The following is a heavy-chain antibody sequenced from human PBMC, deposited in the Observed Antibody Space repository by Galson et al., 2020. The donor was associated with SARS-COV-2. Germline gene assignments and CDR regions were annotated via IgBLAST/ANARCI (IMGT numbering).Heavy chain of an antibody. J-gene: IGHJ3*02. CDR1: GFTFNNAW. Sequence: GESLKISCVASGFTFNNAWMNWVRQAPGKGLEWVGRIKSNTDGGTTDYAAPVKGRFTISRDDSKNTLYLQINSLKTEDTAVYYCATGLSIGPIWGQGTMVTVSS. CDR2: IKSNTDGGTT. V-gene: IGHV3-15*07. CDR3: ATGLSIGPI.